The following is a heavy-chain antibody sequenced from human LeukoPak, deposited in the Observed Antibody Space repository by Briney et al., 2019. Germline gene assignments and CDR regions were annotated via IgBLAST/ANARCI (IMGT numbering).Heavy chain of an antibody. CDR1: GGSFSGYY. CDR3: ASRKQWLGTGAFDI. J-gene: IGHJ3*02. D-gene: IGHD6-19*01. Sequence: SETLSLTCAVYGGSFSGYYWSWIRQPPGKGLEWVADINHSGSTNHNPSLKSRVTITADTSTNKISLKRSSMTAAETAVYYCASRKQWLGTGAFDIWGQGTMVTVSS. V-gene: IGHV4-34*01. CDR2: INHSGST.